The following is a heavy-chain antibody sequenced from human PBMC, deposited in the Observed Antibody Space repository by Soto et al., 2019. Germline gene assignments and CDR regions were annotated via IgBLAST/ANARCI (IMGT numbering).Heavy chain of an antibody. D-gene: IGHD7-27*01. CDR3: AREAQRNLPTGAFDY. J-gene: IGHJ4*02. CDR2: ISWNSDRV. CDR1: GFVFDDYA. V-gene: IGHV3-9*01. Sequence: PGGSLRLSCGASGFVFDDYAMHWVRRPPGGGLEWVSGISWNSDRVAYADSVQGRFSISRDNAKNSLYLQMNSLRREDTAFYYSAREAQRNLPTGAFDYWGQGVLVTVSS.